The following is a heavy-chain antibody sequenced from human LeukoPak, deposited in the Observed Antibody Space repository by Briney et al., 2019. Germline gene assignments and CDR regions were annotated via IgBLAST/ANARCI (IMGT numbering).Heavy chain of an antibody. V-gene: IGHV1-2*02. CDR2: INPNSGGT. CDR1: GYTFTAHY. Sequence: ASLNASCTPSGYTFTAHYIHWVRQAPGQRLEWMGWINPNSGGTNYAQKFPGRVTMTRATSINSAYMALSRPRSHDPALHSCPRVGNCSGGSCSLDYWGQGTLVTVSS. D-gene: IGHD2-15*01. J-gene: IGHJ4*02. CDR3: PRVGNCSGGSCSLDY.